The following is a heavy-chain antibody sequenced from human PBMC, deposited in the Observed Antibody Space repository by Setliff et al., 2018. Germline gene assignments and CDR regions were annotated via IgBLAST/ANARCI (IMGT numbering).Heavy chain of an antibody. J-gene: IGHJ3*02. CDR2: IDWDDDK. CDR3: ARIRLRGFMGYKFSDAFDI. V-gene: IGHV2-70*11. Sequence: ESGPTLVNPTQTLTLTCTSSGFSLTTRGVCVGWLRQPPGKALEWLARIDWDDDKYYTTSLKTRLTISKDNSKNQVVLTMTNVDPVDTATYYCARIRLRGFMGYKFSDAFDIWGQGTRVTVSS. CDR1: GFSLTTRGVC. D-gene: IGHD1-1*01.